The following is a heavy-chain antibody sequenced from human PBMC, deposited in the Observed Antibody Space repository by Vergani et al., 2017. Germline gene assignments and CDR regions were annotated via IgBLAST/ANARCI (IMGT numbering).Heavy chain of an antibody. CDR1: GGSLSGYY. J-gene: IGHJ6*02. CDR2: SHHSGST. V-gene: IGHV4-34*01. CDR3: ARGIVVVPAATDYYYYYGMDV. Sequence: QVQLQQWGAGLLKPSETLSLTCAVYGGSLSGYYLSWIRQPPGTGLEWIGESHHSGSTNYNPSLKSRVTISVDTSKNQFSLRLSSVTAADTTVYYCARGIVVVPAATDYYYYYGMDVWGQGTTVTVSS. D-gene: IGHD2-2*01.